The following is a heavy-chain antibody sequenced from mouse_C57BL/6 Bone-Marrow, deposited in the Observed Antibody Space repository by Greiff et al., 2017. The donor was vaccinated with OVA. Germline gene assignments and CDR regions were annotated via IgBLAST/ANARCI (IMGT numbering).Heavy chain of an antibody. D-gene: IGHD2-4*01. CDR2: IDPETGGT. CDR3: TSGGGLYDYDNDY. J-gene: IGHJ2*01. V-gene: IGHV1-15*01. CDR1: GYTFTDYE. Sequence: QVQLKESGAELVRPGASVTLSCKASGYTFTDYEMHWVKQTPVHGLEWIGAIDPETGGTAYNQKFKGKAILTADKSSSTAYMELRSLTSEDAAVDYCTSGGGLYDYDNDYWGQGTTLTVSS.